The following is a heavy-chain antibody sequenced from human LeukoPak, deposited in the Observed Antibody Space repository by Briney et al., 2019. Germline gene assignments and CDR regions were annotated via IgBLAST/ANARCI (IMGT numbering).Heavy chain of an antibody. J-gene: IGHJ4*02. CDR2: VSAYNGNT. V-gene: IGHV1-18*01. Sequence: ASVKVSCKXSGYTFTSYGISWGRQTPEQGLECIVWVSAYNGNTNYAQQFQGPLTRTRDTPQSTAHIQARSVRPDDTAKYYVVRDVKFQLLYWFDYWDQGTLVTVSS. D-gene: IGHD3-3*01. CDR3: VRDVKFQLLYWFDY. CDR1: GYTFTSYG.